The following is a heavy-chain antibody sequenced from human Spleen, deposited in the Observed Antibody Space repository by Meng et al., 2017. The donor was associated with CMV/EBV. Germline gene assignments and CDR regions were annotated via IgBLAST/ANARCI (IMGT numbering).Heavy chain of an antibody. D-gene: IGHD2-15*01. CDR2: IYYSGST. V-gene: IGHV4-59*01. Sequence: GSLRLSCTVSGGSISSYYWSWIRRPPGKGLEWIGYIYYSGSTNYNPSLKSRVTISVDTSKNQFSLKLSSVTAADTAVYYCASATRGSWTNPYYFDYWGQGTLVTVSS. CDR1: GGSISSYY. J-gene: IGHJ4*02. CDR3: ASATRGSWTNPYYFDY.